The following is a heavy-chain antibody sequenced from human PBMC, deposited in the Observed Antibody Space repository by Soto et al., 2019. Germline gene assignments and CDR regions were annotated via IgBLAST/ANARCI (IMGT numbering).Heavy chain of an antibody. V-gene: IGHV3-23*01. CDR2: ISGRGGST. CDR1: GFTFSSYA. J-gene: IGHJ3*02. Sequence: EVQLLESGGGLVQPGGSLRLSCAASGFTFSSYAMSWVRQAPGKGLEWVSAISGRGGSTYYADSVKGRFTITRDNSKNALYLQMNSLRAEDTAVYYCAKDAPKVVPAVMRVSAGTPFDIWGQGTMVTVSS. CDR3: AKDAPKVVPAVMRVSAGTPFDI. D-gene: IGHD2-2*01.